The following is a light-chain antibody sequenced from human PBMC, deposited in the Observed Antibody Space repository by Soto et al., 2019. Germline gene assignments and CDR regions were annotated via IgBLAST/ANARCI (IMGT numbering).Light chain of an antibody. V-gene: IGLV2-14*01. CDR2: EVS. J-gene: IGLJ1*01. CDR3: SSYTSSITYV. CDR1: SSDVGGSNY. Sequence: QSALTQPASVSGSPGQSITISCTGTSSDVGGSNYVSWYQQHPGKAPKLMIYEVSNRPSGVSNRFSGSKSGNTASLTISGLQAEDEADYYCSSYTSSITYVFGPGTKVTVL.